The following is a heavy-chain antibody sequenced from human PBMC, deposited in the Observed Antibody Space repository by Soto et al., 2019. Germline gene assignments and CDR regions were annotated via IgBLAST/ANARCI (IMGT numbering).Heavy chain of an antibody. D-gene: IGHD3-10*01. CDR3: VRDLDGSGSYYTDY. V-gene: IGHV1-2*02. CDR2: INPNSGGT. CDR1: GYTFTGYY. J-gene: IGHJ4*02. Sequence: GASVKVSCKASGYTFTGYYIHWVRQAPGQGLQWMGWINPNSGGTNYAQNLQGRVTMTTDTSTNTAYMELRSLRSDDTAVYYCVRDLDGSGSYYTDYWGLGTLVTVSS.